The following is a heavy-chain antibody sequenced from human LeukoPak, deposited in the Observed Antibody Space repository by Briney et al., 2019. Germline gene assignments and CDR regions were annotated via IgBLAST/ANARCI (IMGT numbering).Heavy chain of an antibody. V-gene: IGHV3-74*01. J-gene: IGHJ6*02. CDR2: INSDGSST. D-gene: IGHD1-26*01. CDR3: ARSAREIYYYGMDV. Sequence: PGGSLRLSCAASGFTFSSYWMHCVRQAPGKGLVWVSYINSDGSSTNYADSVKGRFTISRDNAKNTLYLQMNSLRAEDTAVYYCARSAREIYYYGMDVWGRGTTVTVSS. CDR1: GFTFSSYW.